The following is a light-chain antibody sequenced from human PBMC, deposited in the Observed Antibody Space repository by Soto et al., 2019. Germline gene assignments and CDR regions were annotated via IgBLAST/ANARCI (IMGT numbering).Light chain of an antibody. J-gene: IGKJ5*01. V-gene: IGKV3-20*01. CDR2: GAS. CDR3: QQYGSSPQT. Sequence: DIVLTQSPGTLSLSPGERATLSCRASQSVSSNYLAWYQQTPGQAPRLLIYGASSRATGIPDRFSGSGSGTDFTLTISRLEPEDFAVYYCQQYGSSPQTFGQGTRLEIK. CDR1: QSVSSNY.